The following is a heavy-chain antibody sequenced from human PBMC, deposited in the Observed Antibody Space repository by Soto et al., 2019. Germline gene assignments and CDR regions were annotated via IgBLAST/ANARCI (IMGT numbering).Heavy chain of an antibody. CDR2: IYWDDDK. J-gene: IGHJ6*03. V-gene: IGHV2-5*02. CDR1: GFSLSTSGVG. CDR3: AHCPRYQYCSSTSCLGALTRYYYYYMDV. D-gene: IGHD2-2*01. Sequence: GSGPTLVNPTQTLTLTCTFSGFSLSTSGVGVGWIRQPPRKALEWLALIYWDDDKRYSPSLKSRLTITKDTSKNQVVLTMTNMDPLDTATYYCAHCPRYQYCSSTSCLGALTRYYYYYMDVWGKGTTVTVSS.